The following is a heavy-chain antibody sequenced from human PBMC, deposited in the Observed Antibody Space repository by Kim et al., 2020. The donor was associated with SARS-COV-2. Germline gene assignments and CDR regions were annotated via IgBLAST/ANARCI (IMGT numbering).Heavy chain of an antibody. CDR2: IGTAGYT. J-gene: IGHJ3*02. CDR3: AREFSEGAFDM. CDR1: GFTFSSYD. D-gene: IGHD3-10*01. V-gene: IGHV3-13*01. Sequence: GGSLRLSCAASGFTFSSYDIHWVRRPTGRGLEWVSGIGTAGYTYYAASVKGRFTISRDNAKNCLYLEMIGLRVGDTAVYYCAREFSEGAFDMWGQGTLVTVSS.